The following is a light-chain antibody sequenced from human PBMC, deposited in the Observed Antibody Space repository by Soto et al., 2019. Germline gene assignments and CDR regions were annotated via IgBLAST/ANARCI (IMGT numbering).Light chain of an antibody. CDR2: GAS. CDR3: QQYRNSPFT. V-gene: IGKV3-20*01. CDR1: QSISSSY. J-gene: IGKJ3*01. Sequence: EIVLTQSPGTLSLSPGERATLSCRASQSISSSYLAWYQQKPGQAPRLLIFGASSRATDSPDRFSGSGSETDFTLTISRLEPEDFAVYYCQQYRNSPFTFGPGTKVDIK.